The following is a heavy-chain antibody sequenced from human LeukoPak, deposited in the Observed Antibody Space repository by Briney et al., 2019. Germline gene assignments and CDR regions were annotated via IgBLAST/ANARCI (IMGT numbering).Heavy chain of an antibody. V-gene: IGHV4-34*01. Sequence: PLETLSLTCAVYDGSFSGYYWSWIRQPPGKGLEWIGEINHSGSTNYNPSLKSRVTISVDTSKNQFSLKLSSVTAADTAVYYCARGGRWLQFRDWGQGTLVTVSS. D-gene: IGHD5-24*01. CDR1: DGSFSGYY. CDR2: INHSGST. J-gene: IGHJ4*02. CDR3: ARGGRWLQFRD.